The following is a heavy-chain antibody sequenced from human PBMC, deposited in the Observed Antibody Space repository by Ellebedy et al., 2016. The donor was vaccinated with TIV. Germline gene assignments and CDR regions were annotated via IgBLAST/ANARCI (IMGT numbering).Heavy chain of an antibody. J-gene: IGHJ5*02. CDR3: ARRQVLGYSYGSPSPGWFDP. D-gene: IGHD5-18*01. V-gene: IGHV5-51*01. Sequence: GESLKISXKGSGYSFTSYWIGWVRQMPGKGLEWMGIIYPGDSDTRYSPSFQGQVTISADKSISTAYLQWSSLKASDTAMYYCARRQVLGYSYGSPSPGWFDPWGQGTLVTVSS. CDR1: GYSFTSYW. CDR2: IYPGDSDT.